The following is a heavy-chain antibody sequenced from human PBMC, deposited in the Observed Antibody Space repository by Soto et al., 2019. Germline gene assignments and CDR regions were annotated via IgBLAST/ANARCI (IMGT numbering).Heavy chain of an antibody. V-gene: IGHV3-30-3*01. Sequence: QVQLVESGGGVVQPGRSLRLSCAASGFTFSSHAMHWVRQAPGKGLEWVTLISSDGSNKYYADSVKGRFTTSRDNSKNTMYLQMNRLRVEDTAVYYCARDDEGGSDCDLGYWGQGALGTVSS. CDR2: ISSDGSNK. D-gene: IGHD1-26*01. CDR3: ARDDEGGSDCDLGY. J-gene: IGHJ4*02. CDR1: GFTFSSHA.